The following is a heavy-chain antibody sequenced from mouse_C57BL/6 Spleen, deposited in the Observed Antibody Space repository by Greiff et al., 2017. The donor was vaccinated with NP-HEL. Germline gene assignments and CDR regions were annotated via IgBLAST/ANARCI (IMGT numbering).Heavy chain of an antibody. CDR3: ARGRYYGSSYD. CDR1: GYTFTSYW. CDR2: IYPSDSET. V-gene: IGHV1-61*01. D-gene: IGHD1-1*01. Sequence: QVQLQQPGAELVRPGSSVKLSCKASGYTFTSYWMDWVKQRPGQGLEWIGNIYPSDSETHYNQKFKDKATLTVDKSSSTAYMQLSSLTSEDSAVYDCARGRYYGSSYDWGQGTTLTVSS. J-gene: IGHJ2*01.